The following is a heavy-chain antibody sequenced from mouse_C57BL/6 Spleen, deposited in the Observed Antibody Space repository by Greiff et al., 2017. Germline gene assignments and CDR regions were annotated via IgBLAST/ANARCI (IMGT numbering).Heavy chain of an antibody. V-gene: IGHV1-69*01. Sequence: QVQLKQPGAELVMPGASVKLSCKASGYTFTSYWMHWVKQRPGQGLEWIGEIDPSDSYTNYNQKFTGKSTLTVYKSSSTAYMQLSSLTSEDSAVYYGAREEINYGSRVLFDYWGQGTTLTVSS. CDR1: GYTFTSYW. J-gene: IGHJ2*01. CDR3: AREEINYGSRVLFDY. D-gene: IGHD1-1*01. CDR2: IDPSDSYT.